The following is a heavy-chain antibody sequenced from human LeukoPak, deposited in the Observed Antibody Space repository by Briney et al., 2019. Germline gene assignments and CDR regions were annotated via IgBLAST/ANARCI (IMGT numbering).Heavy chain of an antibody. D-gene: IGHD7-27*01. CDR3: ATRKLGNDY. Sequence: SETLSLTCTVSGGSVSDYYWSWIRQSPGKGLEWIGYLYYTGSASYNPSLKSRVTISADTSKNQFSLKLNSVTAADTAVYYCATRKLGNDYWGQGTLVTVSS. CDR1: GGSVSDYY. J-gene: IGHJ4*02. V-gene: IGHV4-59*02. CDR2: LYYTGSA.